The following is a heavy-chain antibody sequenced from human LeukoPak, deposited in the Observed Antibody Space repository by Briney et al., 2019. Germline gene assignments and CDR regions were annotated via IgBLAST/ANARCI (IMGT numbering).Heavy chain of an antibody. D-gene: IGHD6-19*01. CDR3: ARRAVFYYYYYYGMDV. CDR2: INHSGST. J-gene: IGHJ6*02. CDR1: GGSFGGYY. Sequence: SETLSLTCAVYGGSFGGYYWSWIRQPPGKGLEWIGEINHSGSTNYNPSLKSRVTTSVDTSKNQFSLKLSSVTAADTAVYYCARRAVFYYYYYYGMDVWGQGTTVTVSS. V-gene: IGHV4-34*01.